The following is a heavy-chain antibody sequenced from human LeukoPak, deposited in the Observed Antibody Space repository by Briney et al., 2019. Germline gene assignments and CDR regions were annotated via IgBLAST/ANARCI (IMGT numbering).Heavy chain of an antibody. CDR1: GFTFSSYG. Sequence: PGGSLRLSCAASGFTFSSYGMHWVSQAPGKGLEWVAVISYDGSNKYYADSVKGRFTISRDNSKNTLYLQMNSLRAEDTAVYYCAKGIGYSSSLGYYYYYGMDVWGQGTTVTVSS. J-gene: IGHJ6*02. CDR2: ISYDGSNK. D-gene: IGHD6-6*01. CDR3: AKGIGYSSSLGYYYYYGMDV. V-gene: IGHV3-30*18.